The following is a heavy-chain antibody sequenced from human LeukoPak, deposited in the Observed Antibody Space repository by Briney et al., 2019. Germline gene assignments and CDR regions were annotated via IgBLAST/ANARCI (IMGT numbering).Heavy chain of an antibody. CDR2: IYYNGST. CDR1: GLSIGGSSYY. D-gene: IGHD3-9*01. Sequence: SETLSLTCTVSGLSIGGSSYYGDWIRQPPGKGLEWIGSIYYNGSTFYTPSLKSRVTISVDTSKNQFSLKLTSVTAADTAVYYCATLTGYYPDYWGQGILVTVSS. CDR3: ATLTGYYPDY. J-gene: IGHJ4*02. V-gene: IGHV4-39*01.